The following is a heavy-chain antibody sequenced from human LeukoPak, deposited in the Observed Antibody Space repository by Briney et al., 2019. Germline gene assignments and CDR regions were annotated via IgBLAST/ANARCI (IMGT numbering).Heavy chain of an antibody. V-gene: IGHV4-59*01. CDR3: ARVADRGVIGFFDL. CDR1: GGSISSYY. CDR2: IYYSGST. D-gene: IGHD3-16*02. J-gene: IGHJ2*01. Sequence: SETLSLTCTVSGGSISSYYWSWIRQPPGKGLEWIGYIYYSGSTNYNPSLKSRVAISVDTSKNQFSLKLSSVTAADTALYYCARVADRGVIGFFDLWGRDTLVTVSS.